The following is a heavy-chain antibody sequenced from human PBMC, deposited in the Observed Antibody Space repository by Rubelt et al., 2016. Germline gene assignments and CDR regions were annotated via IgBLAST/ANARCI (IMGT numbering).Heavy chain of an antibody. CDR2: ISAYNGNT. J-gene: IGHJ4*02. D-gene: IGHD4-23*01. V-gene: IGHV1-18*01. CDR3: ARDVGGNSVLYYFDY. Sequence: QVQLVQSGAEVKKPGASVKVSCKASGYTFTSYGISWVRQAPGQGLEWMGWISAYNGNTNYAQKRQGRVTMTTDTSTSTAYMELGSLRSDDTAVYYCARDVGGNSVLYYFDYWGQGTLVTVSS. CDR1: GYTFTSYG.